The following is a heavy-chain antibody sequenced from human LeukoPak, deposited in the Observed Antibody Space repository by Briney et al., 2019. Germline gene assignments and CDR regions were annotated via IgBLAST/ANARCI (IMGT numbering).Heavy chain of an antibody. CDR1: GGTFSSYA. J-gene: IGHJ4*02. Sequence: SVKVSCKASGGTFSSYAISWVRQAPGQGLEWMGGIIPIFGTANYAQKFQGRVTITRDTSASTAYMELSSLRSEDTAVYYCARYTYYDILTGSLDYWGQGTLVTVSS. D-gene: IGHD3-9*01. CDR3: ARYTYYDILTGSLDY. V-gene: IGHV1-69*05. CDR2: IIPIFGTA.